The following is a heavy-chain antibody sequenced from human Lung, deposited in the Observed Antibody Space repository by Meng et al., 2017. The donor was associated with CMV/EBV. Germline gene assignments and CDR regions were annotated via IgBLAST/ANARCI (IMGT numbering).Heavy chain of an antibody. CDR1: GGSIGGSSYY. D-gene: IGHD5/OR15-5a*01. Sequence: LRPSCTVLGGSIGGSSYYWSWIRQPPGKGPEWIGYVFHTGATYYSPSLNSRLTLSLDTSKNQFSLKLSSVTAADPVVYYCARDSLYEPKYGTDVWGPGTXVTVSS. CDR3: ARDSLYEPKYGTDV. CDR2: VFHTGAT. V-gene: IGHV4-31*03. J-gene: IGHJ6*02.